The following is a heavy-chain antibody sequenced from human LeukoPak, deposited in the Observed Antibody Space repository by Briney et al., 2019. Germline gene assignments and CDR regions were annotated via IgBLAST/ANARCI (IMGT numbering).Heavy chain of an antibody. J-gene: IGHJ6*03. D-gene: IGHD2-15*01. Sequence: SQTLSLTCTVSGGSISSGSYYRSWIRQPAGKGLEWIGRIYTSGSTNYNPSLKSRVTISVDTSKNQFSLKLSSVTAADTAVYYCARDRGLGYCSGGSCYYYYYMDVWGKGTTVTVSS. CDR3: ARDRGLGYCSGGSCYYYYYMDV. CDR1: GGSISSGSYY. V-gene: IGHV4-61*02. CDR2: IYTSGST.